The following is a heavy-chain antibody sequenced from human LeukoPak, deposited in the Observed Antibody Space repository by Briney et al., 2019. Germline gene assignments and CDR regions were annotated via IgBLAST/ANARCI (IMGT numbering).Heavy chain of an antibody. J-gene: IGHJ4*02. CDR3: AREVTSSWMTPQYYFDC. D-gene: IGHD6-13*01. CDR2: IYTSGST. Sequence: SETLSLTCTVSGGSISSYYWSWIRQPAGKGLEWIGRIYTSGSTNYNPSLKSRVTMSVDTSKNQFSLKLSSVTAADTAVYYCAREVTSSWMTPQYYFDCWGQGTLVTVSS. CDR1: GGSISSYY. V-gene: IGHV4-4*07.